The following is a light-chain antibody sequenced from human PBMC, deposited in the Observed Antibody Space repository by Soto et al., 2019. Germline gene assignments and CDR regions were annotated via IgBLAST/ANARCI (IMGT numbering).Light chain of an antibody. CDR2: DNN. J-gene: IGLJ1*01. Sequence: QSVLTQPPSASAAPGRTVTISCSGSSSNIGNSFVSWYQQLPGTAPRLLIYDNNERPSGIPDRFSGSKSGTSATLGITGLQTGDEADYYCGAWDGGLSAFVFGTGTKLTVL. CDR3: GAWDGGLSAFV. V-gene: IGLV1-51*01. CDR1: SSNIGNSF.